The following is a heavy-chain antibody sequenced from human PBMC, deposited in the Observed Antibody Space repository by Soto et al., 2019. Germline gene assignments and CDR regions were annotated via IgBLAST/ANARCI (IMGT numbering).Heavy chain of an antibody. CDR2: IWNDGNGY. CDR3: ARRQISPPTRGAASARGGMDV. V-gene: IGHV3-33*01. Sequence: QVQLVESGGGVVQPGRSLRLSCAASGFTFNNYGMHWVRQAPGKGLEWVAVIWNDGNGYYYANSVKGRFTISRDNSKNTPYLHMSSMRVEDTAVYYCARRQISPPTRGAASARGGMDVWGQGTTVTVSS. J-gene: IGHJ6*02. CDR1: GFTFNNYG. D-gene: IGHD1-26*01.